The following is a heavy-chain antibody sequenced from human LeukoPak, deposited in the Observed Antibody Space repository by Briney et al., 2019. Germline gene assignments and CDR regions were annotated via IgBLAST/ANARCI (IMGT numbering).Heavy chain of an antibody. Sequence: GGSLRLSCAASGFTFSSYGMHWVRQAPGKGLEWVAVIWYDGSNKYYADSVKGRFTISRDSSKNTLYLQMNSLRAEDTAVYYCARAGSGWYDDHYYYGMDVWGQGTTVTVSS. CDR1: GFTFSSYG. D-gene: IGHD6-19*01. J-gene: IGHJ6*02. CDR3: ARAGSGWYDDHYYYGMDV. CDR2: IWYDGSNK. V-gene: IGHV3-33*01.